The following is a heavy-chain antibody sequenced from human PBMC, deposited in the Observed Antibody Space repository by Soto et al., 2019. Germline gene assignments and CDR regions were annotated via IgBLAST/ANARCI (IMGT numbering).Heavy chain of an antibody. CDR3: ARDIVGASFDY. D-gene: IGHD1-26*01. J-gene: IGHJ4*02. V-gene: IGHV1-18*04. CDR1: GYSFTSYG. Sequence: SVKVSCNASGYSFTSYGSIWVRQATGQGLEWMGWISAYNGNTNYAQKLQGRVTMTTDTSTSTAYMELRSLRSDDTAVYYCARDIVGASFDYWGQGTLVTVSS. CDR2: ISAYNGNT.